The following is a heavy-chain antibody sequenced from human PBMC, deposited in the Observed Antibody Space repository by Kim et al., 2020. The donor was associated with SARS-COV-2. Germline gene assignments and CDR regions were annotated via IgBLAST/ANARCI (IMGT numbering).Heavy chain of an antibody. V-gene: IGHV3-7*01. Sequence: GGSLRLSCAASGFTFSSYSMNWVRQAPGKGLEWVANIKQDGSEKYYVDSVKGRFTISRDNAKNSLYLQMNSLRAEDTAVYYCARVRFGELSPMDVWGKGTTVTVSS. J-gene: IGHJ6*04. CDR3: ARVRFGELSPMDV. CDR1: GFTFSSYS. D-gene: IGHD3-10*01. CDR2: IKQDGSEK.